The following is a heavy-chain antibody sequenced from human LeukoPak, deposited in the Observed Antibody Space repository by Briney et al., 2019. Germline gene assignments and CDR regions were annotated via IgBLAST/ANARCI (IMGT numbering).Heavy chain of an antibody. D-gene: IGHD2-2*01. Sequence: GGSLGLSCAASGFTFSDYYMSWIRQAPGKGLEWVSYISSSSYTNYADSVKGRFTISRDNAKNSLFLQMNSLRAEDTAVYYCARDKVDIVVVPAATSTPRFDYWGQGTLVTVSS. CDR2: ISSSSYT. J-gene: IGHJ4*02. CDR3: ARDKVDIVVVPAATSTPRFDY. V-gene: IGHV3-11*06. CDR1: GFTFSDYY.